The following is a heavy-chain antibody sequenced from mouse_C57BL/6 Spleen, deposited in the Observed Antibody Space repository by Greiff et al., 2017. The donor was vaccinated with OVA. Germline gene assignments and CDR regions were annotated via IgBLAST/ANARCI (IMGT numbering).Heavy chain of an antibody. D-gene: IGHD1-1*01. CDR2: IYPGVGDP. CDR3: ARSDGSFFDD. CDR1: GYAFRSYW. Sequence: QVQLQQSGAELVKPGASVRISCKASGYAFRSYWMNWVKQRPGKGLGWFGQIYPGVGDPNYNGKFKGKATPTADKSSSTAYMQRSSLTSEDSAVYFCARSDGSFFDDWGQGTTLTVSS. J-gene: IGHJ2*01. V-gene: IGHV1-80*01.